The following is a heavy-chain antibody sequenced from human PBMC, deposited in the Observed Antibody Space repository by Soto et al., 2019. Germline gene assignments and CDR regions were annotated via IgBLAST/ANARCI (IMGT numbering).Heavy chain of an antibody. CDR1: GGSISSGGYY. D-gene: IGHD3-3*01. CDR2: IYYSGST. CDR3: ASSTIFGQFDY. J-gene: IGHJ4*02. V-gene: IGHV4-31*03. Sequence: TLSLTFTVSGGSISSGGYYWSWIRQHPGKGLEWIGHIYYSGSTYYNPSLKSRVTISVDTSKNQFSLKLSSVTAPDTAVYYCASSTIFGQFDYWGQGTLVTGSS.